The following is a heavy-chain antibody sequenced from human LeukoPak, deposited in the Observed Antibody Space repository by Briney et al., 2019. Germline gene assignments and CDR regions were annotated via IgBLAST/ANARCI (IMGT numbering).Heavy chain of an antibody. D-gene: IGHD4-11*01. CDR2: TSQSGNT. CDR3: VRSEIDDYSRY. J-gene: IGHJ4*02. V-gene: IGHV4-38-2*02. Sequence: SETLSLTCSVSGYSISSGYEWGWIRQPPGKRLEWIGSTSQSGNTYDNLSLKSRVTMSVDTARNQFSLKLTSVTAADTAVYYCVRSEIDDYSRYWGRGMLVIVSS. CDR1: GYSISSGYE.